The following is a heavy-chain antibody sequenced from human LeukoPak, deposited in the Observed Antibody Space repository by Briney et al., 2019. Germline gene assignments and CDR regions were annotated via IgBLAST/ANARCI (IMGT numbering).Heavy chain of an antibody. CDR1: GFTFSSFW. CDR3: ARDGHGDYYYYYGMDV. V-gene: IGHV3-7*03. J-gene: IGHJ6*02. Sequence: GGSLRLSCAASGFTFSSFWMTWVRQAPGKGLEWVANIKEDGSQKYYVDSVKGRFTISRDNAKNSLFLQTNSLRVDDTAVYYCARDGHGDYYYYYGMDVWGQGTTVTVSS. CDR2: IKEDGSQK. D-gene: IGHD4-17*01.